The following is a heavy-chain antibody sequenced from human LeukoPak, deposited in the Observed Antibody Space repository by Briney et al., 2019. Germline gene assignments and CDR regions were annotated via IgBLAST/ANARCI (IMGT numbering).Heavy chain of an antibody. Sequence: GGSLRLSCAASGFTFSSYEMSWVRQAPGKGLEWVSYISSSSSTIYYADSVKGRFTISRDNAKNSLYPQMNSLRAEDTAVYYCARLGITMVRGVGYYFDYWGQGTLVTVSS. CDR1: GFTFSSYE. CDR3: ARLGITMVRGVGYYFDY. V-gene: IGHV3-48*01. J-gene: IGHJ4*02. CDR2: ISSSSSTI. D-gene: IGHD3-10*01.